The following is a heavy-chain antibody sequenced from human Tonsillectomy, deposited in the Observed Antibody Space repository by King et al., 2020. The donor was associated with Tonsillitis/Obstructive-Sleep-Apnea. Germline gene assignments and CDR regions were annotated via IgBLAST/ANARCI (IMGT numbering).Heavy chain of an antibody. D-gene: IGHD3-3*01. J-gene: IGHJ4*02. CDR1: GYTFTGYY. CDR2: INPNSGGT. CDR3: ATFDYDFWSGYSNFDY. Sequence: QLVQSGAEVKKPGASVKVSCKASGYTFTGYYMHWVRQAPGQGLEWRGWINPNSGGTNYAQKFQGRVTMTRDTSISTAYMELSRLSSDDTAVYYCATFDYDFWSGYSNFDYWGQGTLVTVSS. V-gene: IGHV1-2*02.